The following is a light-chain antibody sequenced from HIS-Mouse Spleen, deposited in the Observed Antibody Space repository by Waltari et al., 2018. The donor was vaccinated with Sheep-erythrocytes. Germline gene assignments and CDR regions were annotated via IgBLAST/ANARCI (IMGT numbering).Light chain of an antibody. V-gene: IGKV1-5*03. Sequence: DIQMTQSPSTLSASVGDRVTITCRASQSISSWLAWYQQKPWKAPKLLIYKAFSLESGVPSRFRGSGSGPEFTLTISSLQPDDFATYYCQQYNSYPLTFGGGTKVEIK. J-gene: IGKJ4*01. CDR3: QQYNSYPLT. CDR2: KAF. CDR1: QSISSW.